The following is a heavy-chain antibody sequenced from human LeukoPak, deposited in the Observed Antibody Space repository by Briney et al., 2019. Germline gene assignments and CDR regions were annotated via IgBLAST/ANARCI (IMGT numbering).Heavy chain of an antibody. V-gene: IGHV3-30*03. Sequence: GGSLRLSCAASGFTFSIYGMHWVRQAPGKGLEWVAVITYDGSNRYYADSVKGRFTISRDNSKNTLYLQMNGLRAEDTAVYYCARGSGYSGYDAVDYWGQGTLVTVSS. J-gene: IGHJ4*02. CDR1: GFTFSIYG. CDR2: ITYDGSNR. CDR3: ARGSGYSGYDAVDY. D-gene: IGHD5-12*01.